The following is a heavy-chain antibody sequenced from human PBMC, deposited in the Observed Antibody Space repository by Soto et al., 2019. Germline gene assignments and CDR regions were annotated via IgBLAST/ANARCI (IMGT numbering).Heavy chain of an antibody. CDR1: GGSISSGGYY. Sequence: SETLSLTCTVSGGSISSGGYYWSWIRQHPGKGLEWIGYIYYSGSTYYNPSLKSRVTISVDTSKNQFSLKLSSVTAADTAVYYCARGYSSSWDTSYYFDYWGQGTLVTVSS. J-gene: IGHJ4*02. CDR3: ARGYSSSWDTSYYFDY. D-gene: IGHD6-13*01. V-gene: IGHV4-31*03. CDR2: IYYSGST.